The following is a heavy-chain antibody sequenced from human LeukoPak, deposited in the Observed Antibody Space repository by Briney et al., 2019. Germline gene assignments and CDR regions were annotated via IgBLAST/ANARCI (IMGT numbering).Heavy chain of an antibody. Sequence: SVKVSCKASGGTFSSYVINWVRQAPGQGLEWMGGIIPIFGTANYAQKFQGRVTVTADKSTSTAYMELSSLRSEDTAVYYCAMGVGAPEDLAVAADFDYWGQGTLVTVSS. D-gene: IGHD6-19*01. J-gene: IGHJ4*02. CDR2: IIPIFGTA. CDR3: AMGVGAPEDLAVAADFDY. V-gene: IGHV1-69*06. CDR1: GGTFSSYV.